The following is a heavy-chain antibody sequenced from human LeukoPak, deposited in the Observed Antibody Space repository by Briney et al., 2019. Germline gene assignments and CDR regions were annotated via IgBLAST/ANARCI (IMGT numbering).Heavy chain of an antibody. CDR1: GGSISSYY. V-gene: IGHV4-59*01. CDR3: AREKPLDSSGLWYFDL. J-gene: IGHJ2*01. CDR2: IYYSGST. Sequence: SETLSLTCTVSGGSISSYYWSWIRQPPGKGLEWIGYIYYSGSTNYNPSLKSRVTISVDTSKNQFSPKLSSVTAADTAVYYCAREKPLDSSGLWYFDLWGRGTLVTVSS. D-gene: IGHD3-22*01.